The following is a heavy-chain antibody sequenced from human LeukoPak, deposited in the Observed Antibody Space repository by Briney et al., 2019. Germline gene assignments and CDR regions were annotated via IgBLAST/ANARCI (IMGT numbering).Heavy chain of an antibody. V-gene: IGHV3-30*03. CDR1: GITFSTYG. CDR2: ISYDGTNK. J-gene: IGHJ5*02. Sequence: GGSLRLSCAASGITFSTYGMHWVRQAPGKGLEGVAIISYDGTNKYYVDSVKGRFSISRDNSNNTLYLQMNSLRGEDTAVYYCARDSYSSFPQWFDPWGQGTLVTVSS. D-gene: IGHD6-6*01. CDR3: ARDSYSSFPQWFDP.